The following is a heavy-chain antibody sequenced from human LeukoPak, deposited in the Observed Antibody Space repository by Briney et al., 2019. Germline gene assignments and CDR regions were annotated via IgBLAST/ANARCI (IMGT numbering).Heavy chain of an antibody. V-gene: IGHV4-4*07. CDR2: IYTSGST. CDR1: GCSLSSYY. Sequence: SETLPLTCTVSGCSLSSYYWSWIRQPAGKGLEWIGRIYTSGSTNYNPSLRSRVTMSVDTSKNQFSLKLSSVTAADTDVYYCASNYYDSSGYYYSGYYYYMDVWGKGTTVTVSS. CDR3: ASNYYDSSGYYYSGYYYYMDV. J-gene: IGHJ6*03. D-gene: IGHD3-22*01.